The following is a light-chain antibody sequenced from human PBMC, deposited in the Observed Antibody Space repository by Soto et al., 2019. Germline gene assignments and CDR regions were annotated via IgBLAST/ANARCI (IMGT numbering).Light chain of an antibody. CDR1: QSISSY. Sequence: DIQMTQSPSSLSASVVDRVTITFRASQSISSYLNWYQQKPGKAPKLLIYAASSLQSGVPSRFSGSGSGTDFTLTISSLQPEDFATYYCQQSYSTPRITFGPGTKVDIK. J-gene: IGKJ3*01. CDR2: AAS. CDR3: QQSYSTPRIT. V-gene: IGKV1-39*01.